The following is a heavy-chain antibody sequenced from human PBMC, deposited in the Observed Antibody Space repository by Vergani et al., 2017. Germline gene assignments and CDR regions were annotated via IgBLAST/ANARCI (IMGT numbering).Heavy chain of an antibody. V-gene: IGHV4-4*07. Sequence: QVQMQESGPGLVKTSETLSLTCSASGAPISYWCWSWLRQPAGKGLEWIGRLCPSGSTNYKPSLKSRVTMSIDTSKNQFSLKLTSVTAADTAVYYCARTRRKDSEIDYWGQGTLVTVSS. D-gene: IGHD3/OR15-3a*01. CDR1: GAPISYWC. CDR3: ARTRRKDSEIDY. CDR2: LCPSGST. J-gene: IGHJ4*02.